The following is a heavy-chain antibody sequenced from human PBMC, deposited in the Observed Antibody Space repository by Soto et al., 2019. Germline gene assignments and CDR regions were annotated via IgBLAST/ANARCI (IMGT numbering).Heavy chain of an antibody. J-gene: IGHJ3*02. CDR3: ARSERDFRDAFDI. CDR2: INPNSGGT. D-gene: IGHD1-1*01. V-gene: IGHV1-2*04. CDR1: GYTFTGYY. Sequence: ASVKVSCKASGYTFTGYYMHWVRQAPGQGLEWMGWINPNSGGTNYAQKFQGWVTMTRDTSISTAYMELSRLRSDDTAVYYCARSERDFRDAFDIWGQGTMVTVSS.